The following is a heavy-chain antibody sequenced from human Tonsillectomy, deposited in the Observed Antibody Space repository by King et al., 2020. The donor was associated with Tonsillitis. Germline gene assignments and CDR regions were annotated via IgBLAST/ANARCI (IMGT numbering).Heavy chain of an antibody. J-gene: IGHJ4*02. D-gene: IGHD6-13*01. Sequence: QLVQSGAEVKKPGASVKVSCKASGYTFTDYYMHWVRQAPGQGLEWMGWINPNSGGTKYAQKFQGRLTMTRDTSIRTASMELSSLKSDDTAVYSCARENSSWYGEFDYWGQGTLVTVSP. CDR1: GYTFTDYY. CDR3: ARENSSWYGEFDY. CDR2: INPNSGGT. V-gene: IGHV1-2*02.